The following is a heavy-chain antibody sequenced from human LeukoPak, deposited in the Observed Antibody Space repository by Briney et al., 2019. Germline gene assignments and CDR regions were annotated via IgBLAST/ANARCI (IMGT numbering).Heavy chain of an antibody. J-gene: IGHJ4*02. CDR1: GGSISSYY. CDR2: IYYSGNT. CDR3: ARVGRGSDFDY. V-gene: IGHV4-59*08. D-gene: IGHD3-10*01. Sequence: SETLSLTCTVSGGSISSYYWSWVRQPPGKGLEWIGYIYYSGNTNYNPSLKSRVTISVDTSKNQPSLKLTSVTAADTAVYYCARVGRGSDFDYWGQGTLVTVSS.